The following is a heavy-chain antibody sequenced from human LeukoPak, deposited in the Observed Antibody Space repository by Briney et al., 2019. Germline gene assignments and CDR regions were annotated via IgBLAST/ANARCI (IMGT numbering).Heavy chain of an antibody. Sequence: GGTLRLSCAASGLTFSSYGMSWVRQAPGKGLEWVSGISGSGRGGSTYYADSVKGRFTISRDNSKNTLYLQMNSLRAEDTALYYCAVLGWAAAGTSLRGAFDIWGQGTMVTVSS. J-gene: IGHJ3*02. CDR3: AVLGWAAAGTSLRGAFDI. V-gene: IGHV3-23*01. CDR1: GLTFSSYG. D-gene: IGHD6-13*01. CDR2: ISGSGRGGST.